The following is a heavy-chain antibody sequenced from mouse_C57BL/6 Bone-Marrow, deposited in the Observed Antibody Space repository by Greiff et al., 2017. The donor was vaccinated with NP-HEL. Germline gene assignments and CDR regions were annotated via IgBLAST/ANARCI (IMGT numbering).Heavy chain of an antibody. CDR1: GFTFSSYA. CDR3: TRDHSNYAWFAY. CDR2: ISSGGDYI. D-gene: IGHD2-5*01. Sequence: EVKLVESGEGLVKPGGSPKLSCAASGFTFSSYAMSWVRQTPEKRLEWVAYISSGGDYIYYADTVKGRFTISRDNARNTLYLQMSSLKSEDTAMYYCTRDHSNYAWFAYWGQGTLVTVSA. J-gene: IGHJ3*01. V-gene: IGHV5-9-1*02.